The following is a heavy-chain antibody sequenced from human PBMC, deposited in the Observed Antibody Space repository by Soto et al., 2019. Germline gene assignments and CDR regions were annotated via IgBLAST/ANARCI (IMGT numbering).Heavy chain of an antibody. V-gene: IGHV5-51*01. CDR3: VIQNNWCVIQY. CDR2: IHPLDFNA. J-gene: IGHJ4*02. Sequence: VQLVQSGAEVKKRGGSLWISCQGSGYDFPRNWIGWVRQMPGKGVEWLAIIHPLDFNARYSPSFRGQVNVSADQSINTAYLHWSSLKASDSAINYCVIQNNWCVIQYWGQGTQVTVSS. CDR1: GYDFPRNW. D-gene: IGHD1-1*01.